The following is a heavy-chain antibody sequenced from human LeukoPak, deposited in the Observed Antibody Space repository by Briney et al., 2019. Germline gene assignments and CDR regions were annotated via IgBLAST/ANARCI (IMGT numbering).Heavy chain of an antibody. V-gene: IGHV1-2*02. CDR2: INPNSGGT. Sequence: WASVKVSCKASGYTFTGYYMHWVRQAPGQGLEWMGWINPNSGGTNYAQKFQGRVTMTRDTSISTAYMELSRLRSDGTAVYYCARGTLLRYFDWLLPDSDIDYWGQGTLVTVSS. D-gene: IGHD3-9*01. CDR1: GYTFTGYY. J-gene: IGHJ4*02. CDR3: ARGTLLRYFDWLLPDSDIDY.